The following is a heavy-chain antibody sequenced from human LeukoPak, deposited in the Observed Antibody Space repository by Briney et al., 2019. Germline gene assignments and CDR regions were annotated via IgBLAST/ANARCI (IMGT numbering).Heavy chain of an antibody. CDR1: GFTFSSYA. V-gene: IGHV3-30*04. J-gene: IGHJ4*02. D-gene: IGHD2-2*01. Sequence: PGRSLRFSCAASGFTFSSYAMHWVRQAPGKGLEWVAVISYDGSNKYYADSVKGRFTISRDNSKNTLYLQMNSLRAEDTAVYYCVRDGNIVVVPALYFDYWGQGTLVTVSS. CDR3: VRDGNIVVVPALYFDY. CDR2: ISYDGSNK.